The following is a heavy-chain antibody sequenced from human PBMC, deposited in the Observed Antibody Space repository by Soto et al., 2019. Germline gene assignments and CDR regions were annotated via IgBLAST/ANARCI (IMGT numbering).Heavy chain of an antibody. CDR2: IYHSGST. V-gene: IGHV4-30-2*01. CDR3: ARGREGYDILTGYYGGYYFDY. Sequence: QLQLQESGSGLVKPSQTLSLTCAVSGGSISSGGYSWSWIRQPPGKGLEWIGYIYHSGSTYYNPSLKRRVTISVARSKNQFSLKLSSVTAADTAVYYCARGREGYDILTGYYGGYYFDYWGQGTLVTVSS. D-gene: IGHD3-9*01. J-gene: IGHJ4*02. CDR1: GGSISSGGYS.